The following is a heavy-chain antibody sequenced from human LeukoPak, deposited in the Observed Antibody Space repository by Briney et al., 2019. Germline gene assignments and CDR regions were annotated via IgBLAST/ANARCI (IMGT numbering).Heavy chain of an antibody. J-gene: IGHJ4*02. D-gene: IGHD6-13*01. CDR1: TFTFSTYW. CDR3: ARDPGSSSFDY. CDR2: IKQDGSVK. V-gene: IGHV3-7*01. Sequence: GGSLRLSCAASTFTFSTYWMTWVRQAPGKGPEFVAKIKQDGSVKNYVDSVKGRFTISRDNAKNSLYLQMNSLRADDTAVYYCARDPGSSSFDYWGQGTLVTVSS.